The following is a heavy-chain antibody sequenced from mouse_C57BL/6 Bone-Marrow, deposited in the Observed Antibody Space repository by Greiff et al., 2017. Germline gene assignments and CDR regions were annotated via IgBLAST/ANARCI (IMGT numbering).Heavy chain of an antibody. CDR3: ARLGCYGSSPFFDY. CDR2: IFPGSGST. Sequence: QVQLQQSGPELVKPGASVKISCKASGYTFTDYYINWVKQRPGQGLEWIGGIFPGSGSTYYNDKLKGKATLTVDKSSSTAYMLLSSLTSEDSAVYFCARLGCYGSSPFFDYWGQGTTLTGSS. D-gene: IGHD1-1*01. CDR1: GYTFTDYY. J-gene: IGHJ2*01. V-gene: IGHV1-75*01.